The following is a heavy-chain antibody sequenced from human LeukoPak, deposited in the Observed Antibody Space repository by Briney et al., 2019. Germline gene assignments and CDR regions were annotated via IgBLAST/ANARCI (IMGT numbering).Heavy chain of an antibody. V-gene: IGHV3-20*04. CDR3: ASHQGGSYSLAWFNP. CDR1: GFTFDDYG. Sequence: GGSLRLSCAASGFTFDDYGMSWVRQAPGKGLEWVSGINWNGGSTGYADSVKGRFTISRDNAKNSLYLQMNSLRAEDTALYYCASHQGGSYSLAWFNPWGQGTLVTVSS. CDR2: INWNGGST. J-gene: IGHJ5*02. D-gene: IGHD1-26*01.